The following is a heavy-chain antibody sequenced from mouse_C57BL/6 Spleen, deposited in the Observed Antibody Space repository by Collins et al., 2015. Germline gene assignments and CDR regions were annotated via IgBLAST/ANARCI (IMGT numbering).Heavy chain of an antibody. J-gene: IGHJ3*01. CDR2: INTYSGVP. CDR1: GYTFTTYG. CDR3: ASQTSFPPLDSSGYGAY. V-gene: IGHV9-3*01. D-gene: IGHD3-2*02. Sequence: QIQLVQSGPELKKPGETVKISCKASGYTFTTYGMSWVKQAPGKGLKWMGWINTYSGVPTYADDFKGRFAFSLETSASTAYLQINNLKNEDTATYFCASQTSFPPLDSSGYGAYWGQGTLVTVSA.